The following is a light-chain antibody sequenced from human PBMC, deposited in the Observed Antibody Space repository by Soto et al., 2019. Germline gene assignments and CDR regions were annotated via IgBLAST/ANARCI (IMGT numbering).Light chain of an antibody. Sequence: QSVLTQPASVSGSPGQSITISCTGSSSDVGGHNYVSWYQQHPGKAPKLIIYEVSNRPSGVSNRFSGSKSGNTASLTISGLQAEDEADYYCSSYTSRGVFGGGTKLTVL. J-gene: IGLJ3*02. V-gene: IGLV2-14*01. CDR2: EVS. CDR3: SSYTSRGV. CDR1: SSDVGGHNY.